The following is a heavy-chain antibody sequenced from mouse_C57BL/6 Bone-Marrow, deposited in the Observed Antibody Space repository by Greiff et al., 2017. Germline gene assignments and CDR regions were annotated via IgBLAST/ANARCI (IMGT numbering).Heavy chain of an antibody. J-gene: IGHJ2*01. V-gene: IGHV1-59*01. D-gene: IGHD1-1*01. CDR2: IDPSDSYT. CDR1: GYTFTSYW. Sequence: QVQLQQPGAELVRPGTSVTLSCTASGYTFTSYWMHWVQQRPGPGLAWIGVIDPSDSYTNYNQKFKGKAPLTVDTSSSTAYMQLSSLTSEDSAVYYCARSPYYYGSSGDFDYWGQGTTLTVSS. CDR3: ARSPYYYGSSGDFDY.